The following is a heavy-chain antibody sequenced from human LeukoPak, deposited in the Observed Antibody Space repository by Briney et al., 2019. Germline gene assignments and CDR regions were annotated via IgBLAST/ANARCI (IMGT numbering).Heavy chain of an antibody. CDR3: ATRLTSGWNGFDD. D-gene: IGHD6-19*01. Sequence: GGSLRLSCAASGFTFSNHWMSWVRRAPGKGLEWVANINRDGSEKYYVDSVKGRFTISRDNAKNSLFLQMSSLRAEDTAVYYCATRLTSGWNGFDDWGQGTLVTVSS. CDR1: GFTFSNHW. V-gene: IGHV3-7*03. CDR2: INRDGSEK. J-gene: IGHJ4*02.